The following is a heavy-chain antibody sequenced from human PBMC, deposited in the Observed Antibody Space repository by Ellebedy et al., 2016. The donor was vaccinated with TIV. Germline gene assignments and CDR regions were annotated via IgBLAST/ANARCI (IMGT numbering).Heavy chain of an antibody. CDR2: INYSGRT. Sequence: SETLSLXCSVSGGSIDSYYWSWIRQPPGRGLEYIGYINYSGRTNFNPSLKGRVTLSVDLSKNQFSLRLTSVTAADTAVYYCAREDSNYSDRYYYYGLDVWGQGTTVTVSS. D-gene: IGHD4-11*01. J-gene: IGHJ6*02. V-gene: IGHV4-59*01. CDR3: AREDSNYSDRYYYYGLDV. CDR1: GGSIDSYY.